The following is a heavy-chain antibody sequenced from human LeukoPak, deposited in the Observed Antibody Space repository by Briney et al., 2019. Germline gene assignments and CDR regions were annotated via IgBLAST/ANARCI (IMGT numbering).Heavy chain of an antibody. J-gene: IGHJ4*02. CDR3: ARGNNDYGDYVYDY. CDR2: INHSGST. D-gene: IGHD4-17*01. Sequence: SETLSLTCAVYGGSFSGYYWSWIRQPPGKGLEWIGEINHSGSTNYNPSLKSRVTISVDTSKNQISLKLTSVSAADTAVYYCARGNNDYGDYVYDYWGQGTLVTVSS. CDR1: GGSFSGYY. V-gene: IGHV4-34*01.